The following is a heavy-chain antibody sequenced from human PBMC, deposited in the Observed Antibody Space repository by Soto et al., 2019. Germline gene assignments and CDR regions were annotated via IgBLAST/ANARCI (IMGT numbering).Heavy chain of an antibody. CDR3: ATAHYGDYPHCFDS. CDR1: GFKFDDYS. V-gene: IGHV3-43*01. J-gene: IGHJ5*01. Sequence: EFHLVESGGAVVQPGGSLRLSCATSGFKFDDYSMHWVRQSPGKGLEWVCLISWDGRSTNYADSVRGRFTISRDSRKSSLYLQMNSLRTEDTALYYCATAHYGDYPHCFDSWGQGTLVTVSS. CDR2: ISWDGRST. D-gene: IGHD4-17*01.